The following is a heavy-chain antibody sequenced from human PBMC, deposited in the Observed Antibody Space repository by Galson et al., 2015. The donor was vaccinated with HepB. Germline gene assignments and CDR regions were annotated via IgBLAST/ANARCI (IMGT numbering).Heavy chain of an antibody. J-gene: IGHJ4*02. CDR1: GFTFSSYA. Sequence: SLRLSCAASGFTFSSYAMSWVRQAPGKGLEWVSAISGSGGSTYYADSVKGRFTISRDNSKNTLYLQMNSLRAEDTAVYYCAPRPWGNPGVGYWGQGTLVTVSS. CDR2: ISGSGGST. CDR3: APRPWGNPGVGY. V-gene: IGHV3-23*01. D-gene: IGHD1-26*01.